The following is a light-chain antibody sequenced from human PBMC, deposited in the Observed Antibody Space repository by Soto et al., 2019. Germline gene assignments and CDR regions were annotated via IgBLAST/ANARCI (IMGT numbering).Light chain of an antibody. J-gene: IGKJ1*01. CDR2: GAS. Sequence: EIVLTQSPGTLSSSPGERATLSCRASQTVSITYLTWYQRKPGQAPRLLIFGASERATGISDRFSGSGSGSVFTLTSSGLEPEDFAVYYCQQYGSSPQGTFGQGSNVDIK. CDR1: QTVSITY. V-gene: IGKV3-20*01. CDR3: QQYGSSPQGT.